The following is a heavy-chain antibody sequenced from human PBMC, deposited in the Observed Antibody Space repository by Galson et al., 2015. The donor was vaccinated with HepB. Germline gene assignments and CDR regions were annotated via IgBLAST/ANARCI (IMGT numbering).Heavy chain of an antibody. J-gene: IGHJ6*02. V-gene: IGHV7-4-1*02. CDR3: ARDCYYGSGSRFTVDYYYGMDV. Sequence: SVKVSCKASGYTFTSYAMNWVRQAPGQGLEWMGWINTNTGNPTYAQGFTGRFVFSLDTSVSTAYLQISSLKAEDTAVYYCARDCYYGSGSRFTVDYYYGMDVWGQGTTVTVSS. CDR1: GYTFTSYA. CDR2: INTNTGNP. D-gene: IGHD3-10*01.